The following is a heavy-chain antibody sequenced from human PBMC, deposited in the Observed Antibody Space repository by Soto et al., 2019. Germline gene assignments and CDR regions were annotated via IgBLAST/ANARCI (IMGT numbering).Heavy chain of an antibody. CDR3: ARHRLYYDFWSGPTGYFDY. CDR2: IYYSGST. Sequence: PSETLSLTCTVSGGSISSYYWSWIRQPPGKGLEWIGYIYYSGSTNYNPSLKSRVTISVDTSKNQFSLKLSSVTAADTAVYYCARHRLYYDFWSGPTGYFDYWGQGTLVTVSS. V-gene: IGHV4-59*08. J-gene: IGHJ4*02. CDR1: GGSISSYY. D-gene: IGHD3-3*01.